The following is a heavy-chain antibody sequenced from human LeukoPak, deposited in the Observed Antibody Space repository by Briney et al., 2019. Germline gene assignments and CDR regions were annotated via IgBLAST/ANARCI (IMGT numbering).Heavy chain of an antibody. D-gene: IGHD2-2*01. J-gene: IGHJ4*02. CDR1: GFTFSSYS. V-gene: IGHV3-48*01. CDR2: ISGSIGTV. Sequence: GGSLRLSCAASGFTFSSYSMNWVRQGPGKGLEWVSYISGSIGTVYYADSVKGRFTISRDNAKNSLYLQMNSLRAEDTAVYYCAKDHYCSSTSCYAPLDYWGQGTLVTVSS. CDR3: AKDHYCSSTSCYAPLDY.